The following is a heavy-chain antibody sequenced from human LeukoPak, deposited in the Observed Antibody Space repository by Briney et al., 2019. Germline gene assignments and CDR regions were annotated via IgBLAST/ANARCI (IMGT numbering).Heavy chain of an antibody. J-gene: IGHJ4*01. D-gene: IGHD3-10*01. V-gene: IGHV1-2*02. CDR1: GYTFTDYY. CDR3: ARGTDYYGSVLGY. CDR2: INPNSGGT. Sequence: ASVKVSCKASGYTFTDYYMQWVRQAPGQGLEWMGWINPNSGGTNYAQKFQGRVTMTRDTSISTVYMDLGRLRSDDTAVYYCARGTDYYGSVLGYWGQGTLVTVSS.